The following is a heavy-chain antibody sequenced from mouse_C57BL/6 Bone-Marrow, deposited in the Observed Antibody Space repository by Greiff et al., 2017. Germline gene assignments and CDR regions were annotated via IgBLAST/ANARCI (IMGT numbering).Heavy chain of an antibody. V-gene: IGHV2-5*01. CDR2: LWRGGST. CDR1: GFSLPSYG. Sequence: VQLQQSGPGLVQPSQSLSITCTVSGFSLPSYGVHWVRQSPGKGLEWLGVLWRGGSTDYNAAFMSRLSITKDNSKSQVFFKMNSLQADDTAIYYCAKTDYDGLYYYAMDYWGQGTSVTVSS. D-gene: IGHD2-4*01. J-gene: IGHJ4*01. CDR3: AKTDYDGLYYYAMDY.